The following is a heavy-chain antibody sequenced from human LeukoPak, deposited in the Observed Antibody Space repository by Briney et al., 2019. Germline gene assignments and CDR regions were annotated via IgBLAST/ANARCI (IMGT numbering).Heavy chain of an antibody. V-gene: IGHV1-8*01. Sequence: ASVKVSCKASGYTFTSYDINWVRQATGQGLEWMAWMTPNSGNTGHEQKFQGRLTMTRDISISTAYMELSSLRPEDTAVYYCAFCGGDCGGAFDVWGQGTTVTVSS. CDR2: MTPNSGNT. D-gene: IGHD2-21*02. J-gene: IGHJ3*01. CDR3: AFCGGDCGGAFDV. CDR1: GYTFTSYD.